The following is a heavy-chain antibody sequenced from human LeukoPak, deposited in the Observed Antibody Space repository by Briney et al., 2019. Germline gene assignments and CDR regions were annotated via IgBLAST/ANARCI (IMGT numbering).Heavy chain of an antibody. V-gene: IGHV4-31*03. Sequence: SETLSLTCTVSGGSISSGGYYWSWIRQHPGEGLEWIGYIYYSGSTYYNPSLKSRVTISVDTSKNQYSLKLSSVTAADTAVYYCARGDYYDSSGYYSPWGQGTLVTVSS. CDR2: IYYSGST. J-gene: IGHJ5*02. D-gene: IGHD3-22*01. CDR1: GGSISSGGYY. CDR3: ARGDYYDSSGYYSP.